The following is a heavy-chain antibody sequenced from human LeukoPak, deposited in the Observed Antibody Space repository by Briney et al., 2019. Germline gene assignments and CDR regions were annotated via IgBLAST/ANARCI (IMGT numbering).Heavy chain of an antibody. J-gene: IGHJ4*02. D-gene: IGHD3-22*01. CDR2: INHSGST. CDR1: GGSFSGYY. Sequence: SETLSLTCAVYGGSFSGYYWSWIRQPPGKGLEWIGEINHSGSTNYNPSLKSRVTISVDTSKNQFSLKLSSVTAADTAVYYCARTTSGDYYDSNGYRLGYFDYWGQGTLVTVSS. CDR3: ARTTSGDYYDSNGYRLGYFDY. V-gene: IGHV4-34*01.